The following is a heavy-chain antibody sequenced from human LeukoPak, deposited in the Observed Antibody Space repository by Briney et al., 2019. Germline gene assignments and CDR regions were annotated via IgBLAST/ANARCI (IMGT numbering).Heavy chain of an antibody. CDR1: GFTFSGYA. CDR2: IRTNAGST. D-gene: IGHD2-15*01. CDR3: VKGSLYCSGGSCYSGAFDI. V-gene: IGHV3-23*01. J-gene: IGHJ3*02. Sequence: GGSLRLSCVASGFTFSGYAMTWVRQAPGKGLEWVSSIRTNAGSTYYSDSVKGRFTISRDNSKNTVYLQMSSLRSEESAVYYCVKGSLYCSGGSCYSGAFDIWGQETLVTVSS.